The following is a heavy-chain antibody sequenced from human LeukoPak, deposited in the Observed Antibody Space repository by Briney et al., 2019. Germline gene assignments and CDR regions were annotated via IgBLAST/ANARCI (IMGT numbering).Heavy chain of an antibody. CDR2: VNSDGSST. V-gene: IGHV3-74*01. J-gene: IGHJ4*02. CDR1: GFTFSSYW. CDR3: AKDYCSTTSCYYDS. Sequence: GGSLRLSCAASGFTFSSYWMHWVRQAPGKGLVWVSRVNSDGSSTSYADSVKGRFTISRDNAKNTLYLQMNSLRAEDTAIYYCAKDYCSTTSCYYDSWGQGTLVTVSS. D-gene: IGHD2-2*01.